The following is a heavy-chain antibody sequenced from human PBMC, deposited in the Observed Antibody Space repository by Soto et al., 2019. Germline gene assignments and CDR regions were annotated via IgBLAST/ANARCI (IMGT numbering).Heavy chain of an antibody. J-gene: IGHJ6*03. V-gene: IGHV3-9*01. CDR2: ISWNSDSV. CDR1: GFTFDDYA. Sequence: GGSLRLSCAASGFTFDDYAMHWVRQAPGKGLEWVSGISWNSDSVGYADSVKGRFTVSRDNAKRSLYLQMNSLRAEDTALYYCVRAGIEGYYYMVVWGKGTTVTVSS. D-gene: IGHD1-26*01. CDR3: VRAGIEGYYYMVV.